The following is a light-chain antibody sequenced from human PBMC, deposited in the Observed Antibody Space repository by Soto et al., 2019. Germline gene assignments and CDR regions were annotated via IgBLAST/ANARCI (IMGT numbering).Light chain of an antibody. CDR2: EVS. CDR1: SSDVGAYNY. V-gene: IGLV2-14*01. Sequence: QSVLTQPASVSGSPGQSITISCAGTSSDVGAYNYVSWYQQHPGRAPKIMIYEVSNRPSGVSNRFSGSKSGNTASLTISGLQAGDEADYYCSSFTTSSTRVFGGGTKLTVL. CDR3: SSFTTSSTRV. J-gene: IGLJ2*01.